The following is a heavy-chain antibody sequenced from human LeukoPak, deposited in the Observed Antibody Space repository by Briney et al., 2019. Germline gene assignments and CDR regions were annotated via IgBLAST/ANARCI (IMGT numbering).Heavy chain of an antibody. J-gene: IGHJ4*02. V-gene: IGHV1-18*04. Sequence: ASVKVSCKASGYTLTDYYMHWVRQAPGQGLEWMGWISAYNGNTNYAQKLQGRVTMTTDTSTSTAYMELRSLRSDDTAVYYCARGLPRDYWGQGTLVTVSS. CDR1: GYTLTDYY. CDR2: ISAYNGNT. D-gene: IGHD2-15*01. CDR3: ARGLPRDY.